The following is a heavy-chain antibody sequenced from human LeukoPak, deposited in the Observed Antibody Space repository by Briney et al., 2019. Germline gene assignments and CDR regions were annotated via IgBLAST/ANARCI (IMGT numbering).Heavy chain of an antibody. D-gene: IGHD3-10*01. CDR3: ATSYYGSGTYYNWFDP. CDR2: IHSIGTT. Sequence: PSETLSLTCTVSGGSISRNYWSWLRQTPGKGLEWIGYIHSIGTTNYNPSLKSRLTISIDTSKNQFSLKLSSVTAADTAVYYCATSYYGSGTYYNWFDPWGQGTLVTVSS. J-gene: IGHJ5*02. V-gene: IGHV4-59*03. CDR1: GGSISRNY.